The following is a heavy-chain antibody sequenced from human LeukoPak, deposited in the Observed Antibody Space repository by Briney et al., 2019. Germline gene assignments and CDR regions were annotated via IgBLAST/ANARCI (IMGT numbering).Heavy chain of an antibody. CDR2: INHSGST. D-gene: IGHD2-2*01. CDR3: ARRKRSGCSSTTCLLNWFDP. V-gene: IGHV4-34*01. J-gene: IGHJ5*02. CDR1: GGSFSGYY. Sequence: PSETLSLTCAVYGGSFSGYYWSGIRQPPGKGLEWIGEINHSGSTNYNPSLKSRVTISVDTSKNQFSLKLSSVTAADTTVYYCARRKRSGCSSTTCLLNWFDPWGQGTLVTVSS.